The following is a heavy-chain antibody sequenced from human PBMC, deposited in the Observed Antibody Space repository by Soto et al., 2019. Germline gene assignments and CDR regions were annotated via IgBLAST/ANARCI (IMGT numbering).Heavy chain of an antibody. CDR2: IKNSNGYT. CDR3: ARSDYAF. V-gene: IGHV1-18*01. CDR1: GYIFNNYN. D-gene: IGHD4-17*01. Sequence: QVQLVQSGGEVEKPGASVKVSCKASGYIFNNYNIIWVRQAPGQGLEWMGWIKNSNGYTKSAQKFEERVTITTDTSTNTAYMELRSLRSEDTAIYYCARSDYAFWGQGTLVTVSS. J-gene: IGHJ4*02.